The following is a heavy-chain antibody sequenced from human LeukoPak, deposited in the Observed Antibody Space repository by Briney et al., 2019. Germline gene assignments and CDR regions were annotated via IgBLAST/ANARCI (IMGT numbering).Heavy chain of an antibody. D-gene: IGHD2-21*01. CDR2: IKSKTDGGTT. J-gene: IGHJ4*02. CDR3: ARDLIR. Sequence: PGGSLRLSCAASGFTFSNAWMSWVRQAPGKGLEWVGRIKSKTDGGTTDYAAPVKGRFTISRDNAKNMLYLQMNSLRAEDTAVYYCARDLIRGGQGTLVTVSS. V-gene: IGHV3-15*05. CDR1: GFTFSNAW.